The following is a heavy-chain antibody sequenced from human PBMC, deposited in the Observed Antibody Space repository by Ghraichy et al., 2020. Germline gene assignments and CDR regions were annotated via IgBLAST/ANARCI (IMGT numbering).Heavy chain of an antibody. CDR2: FYYSGST. J-gene: IGHJ4*02. CDR3: ARIGPSYYDSSGYYYLDY. CDR1: GASISSFY. Sequence: ESLNISCAVSGASISSFYWSWIRQPPGKGLEWIGYFYYSGSTNYNPSLKSRVTISEDTAKNQFSLKLSSVTAAATAVYYCARIGPSYYDSSGYYYLDYWGQGTLVAVSS. V-gene: IGHV4-59*01. D-gene: IGHD3-22*01.